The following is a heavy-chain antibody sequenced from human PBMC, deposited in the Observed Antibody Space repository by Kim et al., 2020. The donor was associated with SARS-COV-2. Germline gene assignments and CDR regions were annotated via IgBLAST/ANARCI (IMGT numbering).Heavy chain of an antibody. CDR2: IKEDGSDT. CDR1: GFTFNNYL. J-gene: IGHJ4*02. V-gene: IGHV3-7*01. Sequence: GGSLRLSCEASGFTFNNYLMSWVRQAPGKGLEWVANIKEDGSDTHYGDSVKGRFTISRDNAKNSLYLQMNSLRVEDTAVYYCARDPFSGWYLGESDFWGQGTLVTVSS. D-gene: IGHD6-19*01. CDR3: ARDPFSGWYLGESDF.